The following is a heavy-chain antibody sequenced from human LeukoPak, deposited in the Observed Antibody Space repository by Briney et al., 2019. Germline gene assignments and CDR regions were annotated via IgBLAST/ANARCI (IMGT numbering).Heavy chain of an antibody. CDR3: ARVSLDAVGNSYGFSNWFDP. CDR2: INPNSGGT. CDR1: GYTFTGYY. Sequence: ASVKVSCKASGYTFTGYYMHWVRQAPGQGLEWMGWINPNSGGTNYAQKFQGRVTMTRDTSISTAYMELSRLRSDDTAVYYCARVSLDAVGNSYGFSNWFDPWGQGTLVTVSS. J-gene: IGHJ5*02. V-gene: IGHV1-2*02. D-gene: IGHD5-18*01.